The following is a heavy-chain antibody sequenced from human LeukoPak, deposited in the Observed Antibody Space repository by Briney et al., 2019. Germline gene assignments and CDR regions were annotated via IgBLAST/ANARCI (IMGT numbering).Heavy chain of an antibody. CDR2: IWSDGSNK. Sequence: GSSLRLSCAASGFTLSSHGMHWVRQAPGKGLEWVAVIWSDGSNKYYADSVKGRFTISRDNSKNTLYLQMNSLRAEDTAVYYCARGHDRSGYYSRYYYYGMDVWGQGTTVTVSS. J-gene: IGHJ6*02. CDR1: GFTLSSHG. CDR3: ARGHDRSGYYSRYYYYGMDV. D-gene: IGHD3-22*01. V-gene: IGHV3-33*01.